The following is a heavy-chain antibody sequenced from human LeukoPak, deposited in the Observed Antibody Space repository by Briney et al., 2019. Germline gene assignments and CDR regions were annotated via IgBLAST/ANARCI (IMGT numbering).Heavy chain of an antibody. CDR3: ARDGGYYYFDY. D-gene: IGHD5-12*01. CDR2: IYHSGST. J-gene: IGHJ4*02. V-gene: IGHV4-38-2*02. CDR1: DYSISSGYGYY. Sequence: KPSETLSLTCTVSDYSISSGYGYYWGWIRQPPGKGLEWIGSIYHSGSTYYNPSLKSRVTISVDTSKNQFSLKLSSVTAADTAVYYCARDGGYYYFDYWGQGTLVTVSS.